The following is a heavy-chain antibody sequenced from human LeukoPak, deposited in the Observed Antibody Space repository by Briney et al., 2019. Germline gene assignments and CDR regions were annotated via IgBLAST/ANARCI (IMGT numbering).Heavy chain of an antibody. CDR3: AKLGVRLTSTGQDY. CDR2: ISGSGDRT. V-gene: IGHV3-23*01. Sequence: GGSLRLSCAASGFTFSSYAMSWVRQAPGKGLEWVSVISGSGDRTYYADSVKGRFTISRDNSKKTLYLQMNSLRAEDTAVYYCAKLGVRLTSTGQDYWGQGTLVTVSS. CDR1: GFTFSSYA. J-gene: IGHJ4*02. D-gene: IGHD3-16*01.